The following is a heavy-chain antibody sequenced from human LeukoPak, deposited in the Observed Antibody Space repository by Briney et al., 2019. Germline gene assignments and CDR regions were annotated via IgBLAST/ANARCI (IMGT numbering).Heavy chain of an antibody. CDR3: ARDDWELLRHDAFDI. D-gene: IGHD1-26*01. J-gene: IGHJ3*02. CDR1: GGTFSSYT. CDR2: IIPIFGTA. Sequence: SVKVSCKASGGTFSSYTISWVRQAPGQGLEWMGGIIPIFGTATYAQKFQGRVTITTDESTSTAYMELRSLRSDDTAVYYCARDDWELLRHDAFDIWGQGTMVTVSS. V-gene: IGHV1-69*05.